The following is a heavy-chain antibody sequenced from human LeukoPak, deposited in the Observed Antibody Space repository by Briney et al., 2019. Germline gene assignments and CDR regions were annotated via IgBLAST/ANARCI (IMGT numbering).Heavy chain of an antibody. CDR1: GFTFSSCE. Sequence: PGGSLRLSCAASGFTFSSCEMNWVRQAPGKGLEWVSYISSSGSTIYYADSVKGRFTISRDNAKNSLYLQMNSLRAEDTAVYYCAREAGGYDTPFGYWGQGTLVTVSS. CDR3: AREAGGYDTPFGY. D-gene: IGHD5-12*01. CDR2: ISSSGSTI. V-gene: IGHV3-48*03. J-gene: IGHJ4*02.